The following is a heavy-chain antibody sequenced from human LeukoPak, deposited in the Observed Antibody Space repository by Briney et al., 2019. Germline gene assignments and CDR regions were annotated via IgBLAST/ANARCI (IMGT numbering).Heavy chain of an antibody. CDR1: GFTFSSYE. Sequence: GGSLRLSCAASGFTFSSYEMNWVRQAPGKALEWFSYLSNSGSTIYYAASVKGRFTISRDNAKNSLYLQMNSLRAEDTAVYYCAELGITMIGGVWGKGTTVTISS. CDR3: AELGITMIGGV. CDR2: LSNSGSTI. D-gene: IGHD3-10*02. J-gene: IGHJ6*04. V-gene: IGHV3-48*03.